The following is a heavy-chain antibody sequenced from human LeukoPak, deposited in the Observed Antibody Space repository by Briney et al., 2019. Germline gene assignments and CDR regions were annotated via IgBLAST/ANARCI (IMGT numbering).Heavy chain of an antibody. D-gene: IGHD4-11*01. J-gene: IGHJ5*02. V-gene: IGHV3-23*01. CDR1: GLTFSSYA. CDR2: ISVSGAGT. Sequence: GGSLRLSCAASGLTFSSYAMSWARQAPGKGLEWVSGISVSGAGTYYADSVKGRFTISRDNSKNTLYLQMNSLRAEDTAVYYCAKAKDSNYVSWFDPWGRGTLVTVSS. CDR3: AKAKDSNYVSWFDP.